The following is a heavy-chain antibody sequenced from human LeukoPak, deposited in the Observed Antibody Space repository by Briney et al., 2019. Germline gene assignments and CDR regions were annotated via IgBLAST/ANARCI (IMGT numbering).Heavy chain of an antibody. CDR2: INHSGSS. CDR1: GGSFSGYY. Sequence: SETLSLTCAVYGGSFSGYYWSWIRQPPGKGLEWIGEINHSGSSNYNPSLKSRVTITVDTSKNQFSLKLSSVTAADTAVYYCARGEDGDYYFQHWGQGTLVTVSS. D-gene: IGHD4-17*01. J-gene: IGHJ1*01. V-gene: IGHV4-34*01. CDR3: ARGEDGDYYFQH.